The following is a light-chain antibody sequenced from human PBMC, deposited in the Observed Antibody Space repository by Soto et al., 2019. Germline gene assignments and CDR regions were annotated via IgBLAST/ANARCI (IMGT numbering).Light chain of an antibody. CDR1: SSNIGSFD. J-gene: IGLJ3*02. CDR3: GTWDSSLGAGGV. CDR2: DND. V-gene: IGLV1-51*01. Sequence: QSVLTQPPSVSAAPGQKVTISCSGSSSNIGSFDVSWYQQLPGTAPKLLIYDNDKRPSGIPDRFSGSKSGTSATLGITGLQTGDEADYYCGTWDSSLGAGGVFGGGTKVTVL.